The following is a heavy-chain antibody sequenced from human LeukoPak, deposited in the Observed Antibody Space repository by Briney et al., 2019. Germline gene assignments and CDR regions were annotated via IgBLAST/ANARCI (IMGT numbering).Heavy chain of an antibody. CDR2: IYYSGST. Sequence: SETLSLTCTVSGGSISSYYWSWIRQPPGKGLEWIGYIYYSGSTIYNPSLKSRVTISVDTSKNQFSLKLSSVTAADTAVYYCARPGYGDYGMDVWGQGTTVTVSS. D-gene: IGHD4-17*01. CDR1: GGSISSYY. CDR3: ARPGYGDYGMDV. V-gene: IGHV4-59*08. J-gene: IGHJ6*02.